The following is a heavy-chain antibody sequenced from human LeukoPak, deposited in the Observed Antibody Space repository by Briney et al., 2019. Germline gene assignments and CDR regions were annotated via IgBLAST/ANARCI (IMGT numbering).Heavy chain of an antibody. CDR2: TYYSRRT. V-gene: IGHV4-4*08. D-gene: IGHD5-18*01. Sequence: SETLSLTCAVSGGAISSDYWGGSRQPPGEGGGWSGDTYYSRRTNYNPSLKTLVTISVHTSKNQFSLNLTSVTAADTAVYYCARDRLDTWIRVERFDPWGQGTLVTVSS. J-gene: IGHJ5*02. CDR3: ARDRLDTWIRVERFDP. CDR1: GGAISSDY.